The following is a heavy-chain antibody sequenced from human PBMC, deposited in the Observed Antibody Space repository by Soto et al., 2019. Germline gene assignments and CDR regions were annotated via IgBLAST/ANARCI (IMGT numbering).Heavy chain of an antibody. D-gene: IGHD4-17*01. Sequence: QVQLVQSGAEVKKPGSSVKVSCKASGGTFSTSSINWLRQAPGQRPEWMGNILPIFGTADYAQKFQDRVTITADQSPDPAYMGLRRLFSEDTAGYYCARGHEYGGTSDAFDIWGQGTVVTVSS. CDR3: ARGHEYGGTSDAFDI. CDR1: GGTFSTSS. V-gene: IGHV1-69*15. CDR2: ILPIFGTA. J-gene: IGHJ3*02.